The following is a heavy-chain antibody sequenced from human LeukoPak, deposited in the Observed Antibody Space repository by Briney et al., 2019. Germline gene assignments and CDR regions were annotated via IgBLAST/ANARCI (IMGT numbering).Heavy chain of an antibody. CDR1: GITLSNYG. CDR3: AKRGVVIRVVLVGFHKEAYYFDS. V-gene: IGHV3-23*01. CDR2: IGGSGGRT. Sequence: GGSLRPSCAVSGITLSNYGMSWVRQAPGKGLEWVAGIGGSGGRTNYADSVKGRFTISRDSPKNTLYLQMNSLRAEDTAVYFCAKRGVVIRVVLVGFHKEAYYFDSWGQGALVTVSS. J-gene: IGHJ4*02. D-gene: IGHD3-10*01.